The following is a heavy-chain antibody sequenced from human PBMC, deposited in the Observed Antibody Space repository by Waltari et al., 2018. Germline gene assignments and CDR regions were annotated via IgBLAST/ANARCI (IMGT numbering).Heavy chain of an antibody. Sequence: QVQLQESGPGLVKPSETLSLTCTVSGGSLRSYYRSWLRQPPGKGLEWIGYIYYSGSTNYNPSLKSRVTISVDTSKNQFSLKLSSVTAADTAVYYCARTFGVVIPYLDYWGQGTLVTVSS. CDR2: IYYSGST. CDR1: GGSLRSYY. CDR3: ARTFGVVIPYLDY. J-gene: IGHJ4*02. V-gene: IGHV4-59*01. D-gene: IGHD3-3*01.